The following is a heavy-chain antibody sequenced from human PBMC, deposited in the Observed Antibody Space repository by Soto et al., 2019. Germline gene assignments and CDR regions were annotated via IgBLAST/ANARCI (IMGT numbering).Heavy chain of an antibody. CDR2: LSFNAGT. CDR1: ADSSSFINYY. Sequence: SETLSLTCTVSADSSSFINYYWGWIRQPPGKGLQCMWILSFNAGTFYNPSRKGRVAISVDTSKTQSSLQVTAVTGVDTAVYYCSRHRIEVACRGFDYWGQGSPVTVSS. D-gene: IGHD2-15*01. CDR3: SRHRIEVACRGFDY. V-gene: IGHV4-39*01. J-gene: IGHJ4*02.